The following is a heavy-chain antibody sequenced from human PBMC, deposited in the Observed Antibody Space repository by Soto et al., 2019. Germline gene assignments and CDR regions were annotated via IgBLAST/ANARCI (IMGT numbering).Heavy chain of an antibody. J-gene: IGHJ5*02. Sequence: QVQLVQSGAEVKKPGASVKVSCKASGYTFTRYGISWVRQAPGQGPEWMGWISANSGYTDYAQKLQGRVTMTTDTSTSTAYMEVRSLSSDDTAMYYCARDDSSGPGRFDPWGQGTLVTVSS. CDR3: ARDDSSGPGRFDP. D-gene: IGHD3-22*01. V-gene: IGHV1-18*01. CDR1: GYTFTRYG. CDR2: ISANSGYT.